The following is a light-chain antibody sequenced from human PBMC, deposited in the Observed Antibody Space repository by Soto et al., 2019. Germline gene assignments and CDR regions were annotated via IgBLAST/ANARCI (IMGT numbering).Light chain of an antibody. Sequence: QAVVTQEPSLTVSPGGTVTLTCGSSTGAVTSGHYPYWFQQRPGQAPRTLIFDTSNKHSYTPARFSGSLLGGKAALTLSGAQPGDEADYYCLLSYSAIGVFGGGTQLTVL. J-gene: IGLJ2*01. CDR1: TGAVTSGHY. CDR2: DTS. CDR3: LLSYSAIGV. V-gene: IGLV7-46*01.